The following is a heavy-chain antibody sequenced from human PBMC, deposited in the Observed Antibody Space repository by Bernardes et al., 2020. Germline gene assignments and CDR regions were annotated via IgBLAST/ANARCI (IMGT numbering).Heavy chain of an antibody. J-gene: IGHJ4*02. V-gene: IGHV4-39*01. CDR3: ARARIAVSATGYFDY. Sequence: SATLSLTCTVSGGSISSSYYYWGWVRQPPGKGLEWIGSIYYSGGTYYNPSLKSRVTVSVDTSKNQFSLMLSSVTAADTAIYYCARARIAVSATGYFDYWGQGTLVTVSS. D-gene: IGHD6-19*01. CDR2: IYYSGGT. CDR1: GGSISSSYYY.